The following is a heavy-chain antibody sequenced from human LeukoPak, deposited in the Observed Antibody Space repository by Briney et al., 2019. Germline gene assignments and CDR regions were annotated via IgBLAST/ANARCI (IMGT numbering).Heavy chain of an antibody. Sequence: GGSLRLSCAASGFTFSSYAMSWVRQAPGKGLEWVSAISGSGGSTYYPDSVEGRFTISRDNSKNTLYLQMNSLRAEDTAIYYCAKDHGIAAAGDDAFDIWGQGTMVTVSS. J-gene: IGHJ3*02. V-gene: IGHV3-23*01. CDR3: AKDHGIAAAGDDAFDI. D-gene: IGHD6-13*01. CDR1: GFTFSSYA. CDR2: ISGSGGST.